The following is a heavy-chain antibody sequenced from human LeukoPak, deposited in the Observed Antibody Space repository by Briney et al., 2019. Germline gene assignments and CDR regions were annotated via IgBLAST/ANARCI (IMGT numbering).Heavy chain of an antibody. V-gene: IGHV1-2*02. CDR2: INPNTGDT. CDR1: GYTFTAYY. Sequence: ASVKVSCKASGYTFTAYYMHWVRQAPGQGLEWMGWINPNTGDTNSAENFQGRVTMTRDSSISTVYLELTRLTSDDTAVYYCARDMWQQFDWFDPWGQGTLVTVSS. CDR3: ARDMWQQFDWFDP. J-gene: IGHJ5*02. D-gene: IGHD6-13*01.